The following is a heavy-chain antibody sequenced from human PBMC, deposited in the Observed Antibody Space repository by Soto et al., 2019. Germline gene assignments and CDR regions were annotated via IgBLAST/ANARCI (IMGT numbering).Heavy chain of an antibody. CDR3: AAVGYSGSYYYYYGMDV. J-gene: IGHJ6*02. CDR1: GFTFTSSA. V-gene: IGHV1-58*01. Sequence: GASVKVSCKASGFTFTSSAVQWVRQARGQRLEWIGWIVVGSGNTNYAQKFQERVTITGDMSTSTAYMELSSLRSEDTAVYYCAAVGYSGSYYYYYGMDVWGQGTTVTVSS. CDR2: IVVGSGNT. D-gene: IGHD1-26*01.